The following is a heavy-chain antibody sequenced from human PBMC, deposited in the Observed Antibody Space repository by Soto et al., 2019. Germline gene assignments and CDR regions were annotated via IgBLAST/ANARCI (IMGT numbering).Heavy chain of an antibody. J-gene: IGHJ6*02. D-gene: IGHD2-2*01. Sequence: HPGGSLRLSCAASGFTFSSYGMHWVRQAPGKGLEWVAVISYDGSNKYYADSVKGRFTISRDNSKNTLYLQMNSLRAEDTAVYYCAKVGYCSSTSCYYYYGMDVWGQGTTVTVSS. V-gene: IGHV3-30*18. CDR1: GFTFSSYG. CDR3: AKVGYCSSTSCYYYYGMDV. CDR2: ISYDGSNK.